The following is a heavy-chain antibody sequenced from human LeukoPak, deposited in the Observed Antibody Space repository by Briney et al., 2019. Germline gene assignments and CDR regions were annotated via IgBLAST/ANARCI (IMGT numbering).Heavy chain of an antibody. CDR1: GFTVSSNY. V-gene: IGHV3-53*01. D-gene: IGHD4-11*01. CDR3: ARDDYSNLGYHYGMDV. Sequence: GGSLRLSCVVSGFTVSSNYMSWVRQAPGRGLEWVSIIYRGGNTYYADSMKGRLTISRDTSKNTLCLQMNSLRAEDTAVYYCARDDYSNLGYHYGMDVWGQGTTVTVSS. CDR2: IYRGGNT. J-gene: IGHJ6*02.